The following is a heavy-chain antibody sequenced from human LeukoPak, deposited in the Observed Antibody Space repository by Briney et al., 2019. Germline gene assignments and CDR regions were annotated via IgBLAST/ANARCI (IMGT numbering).Heavy chain of an antibody. V-gene: IGHV3-48*03. D-gene: IGHD2-21*01. J-gene: IGHJ2*01. CDR2: SSM. CDR3: ARAGDKGTANWYSDL. CDR1: GFNFAMSE. Sequence: PGGSLRLSCAAAGFNFAMSEMNWVRQAPGKGLEWISSSSMYYADSVKGRFTISRENAKQTLYLQMNSLRPEDTAVYYCARAGDKGTANWYSDLWGRGTLVTVSS.